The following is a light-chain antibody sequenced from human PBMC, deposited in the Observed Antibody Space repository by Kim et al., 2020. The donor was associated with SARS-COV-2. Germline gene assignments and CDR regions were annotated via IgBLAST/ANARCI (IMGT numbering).Light chain of an antibody. CDR1: QTISSC. J-gene: IGKJ4*01. CDR3: QQYNSYSLP. V-gene: IGKV1-5*03. CDR2: KAS. Sequence: ESVGDIVPSPVRADQTISSCLAWYQQKPGKAPNLLIYKASTLESGVPSRFSGSGSGTEFTLTISSLQPDDFATYYCQQYNSYSLPFGGGTKVDIK.